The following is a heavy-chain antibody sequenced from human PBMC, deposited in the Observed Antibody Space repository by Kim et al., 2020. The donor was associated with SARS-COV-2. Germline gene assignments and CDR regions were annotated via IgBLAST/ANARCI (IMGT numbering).Heavy chain of an antibody. CDR3: ARDYGSITMVRGVSTYYYYYGMDV. D-gene: IGHD3-10*01. CDR1: GFTFSSYS. CDR2: ISSSSTYI. V-gene: IGHV3-21*01. J-gene: IGHJ6*02. Sequence: GGSLRLSCAASGFTFSSYSMNWVRQAPGKGLEWVSSISSSSTYIYYADSVKGRFTISRDNAKNSLYLQMNSLRAEDTAVYYCARDYGSITMVRGVSTYYYYYGMDVWGQGTTVTVSS.